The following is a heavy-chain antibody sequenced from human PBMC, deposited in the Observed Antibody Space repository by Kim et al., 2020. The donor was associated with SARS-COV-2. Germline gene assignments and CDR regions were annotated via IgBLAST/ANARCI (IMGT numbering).Heavy chain of an antibody. CDR1: GFTFGDYA. D-gene: IGHD2-8*01. CDR3: IPYCSFGVCDPYFAY. V-gene: IGHV3-49*03. CDR2: IRSKAYGGTT. J-gene: IGHJ4*02. Sequence: GGSLRLSCTTSGFTFGDYAMSWFRQAPGKGLEWVGFIRSKAYGGTTEYAASVKGRFTISRDDSKGIAYLQMNSLKTEDTAVYYCIPYCSFGVCDPYFAYWGQGTLVTVSS.